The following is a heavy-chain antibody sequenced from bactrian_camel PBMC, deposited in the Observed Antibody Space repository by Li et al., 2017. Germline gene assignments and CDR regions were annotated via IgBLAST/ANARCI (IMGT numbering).Heavy chain of an antibody. Sequence: VQLVESGGGSVQAGGSLRLSCAASGYTYNNYCLGWFRQVPGKDREGGGAIYSGGRPIYYADSVKGRFTISLDSAKDTVSLQMNNLRPEDTAMYYCAADQWGGNACATRQAGDFDYWGQGTQVTVS. CDR2: IYSGGRPI. CDR1: GYTYNNYC. CDR3: AADQWGGNACATRQAGDFDY. D-gene: IGHD1*01. J-gene: IGHJ6*01. V-gene: IGHV3S40*01.